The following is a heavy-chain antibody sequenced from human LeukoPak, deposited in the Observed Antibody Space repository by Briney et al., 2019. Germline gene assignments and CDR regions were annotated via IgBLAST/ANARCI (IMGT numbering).Heavy chain of an antibody. D-gene: IGHD2-15*01. V-gene: IGHV3-64*01. J-gene: IGHJ4*02. CDR3: ARAPTYCSGGSCYGLYFDY. Sequence: GGSLRLSCAASGFTFSSYAMHWVRQAPGKGLEYVSAISSNGGSTYYANSVKGRFTISRDNSKNTLYLQMGSLRAEDMAVYYCARAPTYCSGGSCYGLYFDYWGQGTLVTVSS. CDR2: ISSNGGST. CDR1: GFTFSSYA.